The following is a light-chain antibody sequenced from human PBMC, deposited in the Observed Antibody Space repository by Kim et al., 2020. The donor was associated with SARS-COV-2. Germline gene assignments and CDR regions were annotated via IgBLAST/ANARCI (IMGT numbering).Light chain of an antibody. V-gene: IGLV2-14*03. CDR3: SSYTKSSTWV. J-gene: IGLJ3*02. CDR1: RSDDGLYNY. CDR2: DVS. Sequence: SSTVSSWVTRSDDGLYNYCSWYQKPPSKAHKLMMYDVSNRPSGVSDRFSGSKSGNTASLTISGLQAEDGADYYCSSYTKSSTWVFGGGTQLTV.